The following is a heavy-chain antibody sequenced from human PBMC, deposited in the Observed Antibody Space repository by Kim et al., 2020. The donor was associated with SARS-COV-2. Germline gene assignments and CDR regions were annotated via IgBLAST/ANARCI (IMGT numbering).Heavy chain of an antibody. CDR1: GFTFRHAW. D-gene: IGHD3-16*02. J-gene: IGHJ4*02. V-gene: IGHV3-15*01. CDR2: IKSETDGGTT. CDR3: TGDDYLWGTYRP. Sequence: GGSLRLSCAASGFTFRHAWMSWVRQAPGKGLEWVGHIKSETDGGTTDYAAPVKGRFSISRDDSKNILYLQMNSLNTEDTGVYYCTGDDYLWGTYRPWGQGTLVTVSP.